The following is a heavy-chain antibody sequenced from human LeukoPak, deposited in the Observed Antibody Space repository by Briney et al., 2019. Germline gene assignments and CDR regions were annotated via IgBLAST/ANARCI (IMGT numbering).Heavy chain of an antibody. CDR1: GFTVSNSY. CDR2: ISSSGVYT. Sequence: GGSLRLSCAASGFTVSNSYMSWVRQAPGKGLEWVSIISSSGVYTEYEDSVKGRFTISRDNSKNTLYLQMNSLRAEDTAVYYCASWGGDWGQGTLVTVSS. CDR3: ASWGGD. J-gene: IGHJ4*02. D-gene: IGHD3-10*01. V-gene: IGHV3-53*01.